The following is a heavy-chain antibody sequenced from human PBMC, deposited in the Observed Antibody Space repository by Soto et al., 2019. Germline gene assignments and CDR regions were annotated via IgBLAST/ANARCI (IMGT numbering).Heavy chain of an antibody. CDR2: IYHSGST. D-gene: IGHD3-10*01. CDR3: ARARMVLGVIYYYGMDV. CDR1: GGSISSGGNY. V-gene: IGHV4-31*03. Sequence: QVQLQESGPGLVKSSQTLSLTCTVSGGSISSGGNYWSWIRQHPGKGLEWIGYIYHSGSTYYNPSLKSRVTISVDTSKNQFSLKLNSVTAADTAVDYCARARMVLGVIYYYGMDVWGQGTTVTVSS. J-gene: IGHJ6*02.